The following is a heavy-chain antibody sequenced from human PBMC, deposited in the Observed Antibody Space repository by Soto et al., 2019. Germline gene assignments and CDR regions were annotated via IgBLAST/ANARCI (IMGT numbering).Heavy chain of an antibody. CDR2: IYYSGST. Sequence: PSETLSLTCTVSGGSISSYYWSWIRQPPGKGLEWIGYIYYSGSTNYNPSLKSRVTISVDTSKNQFSLKLSSVTAADTAVYYCASQLNPTPGYSSSWAPGLWGQGTLVTVSS. J-gene: IGHJ4*02. CDR3: ASQLNPTPGYSSSWAPGL. V-gene: IGHV4-59*08. D-gene: IGHD6-13*01. CDR1: GGSISSYY.